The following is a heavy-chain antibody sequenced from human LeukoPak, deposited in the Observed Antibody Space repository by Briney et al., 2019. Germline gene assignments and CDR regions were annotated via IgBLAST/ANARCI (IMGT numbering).Heavy chain of an antibody. D-gene: IGHD3-16*01. CDR2: ISAYNGNT. V-gene: IGHV1-18*01. CDR1: GYTFTSYG. CDR3: ARVNSVMITFGGVIRY. Sequence: ASVKVSCKASGYTFTSYGISWVGQAPGQGLEWMGWISAYNGNTNYAQKLQGRVTMTTDTSTSTAYMELRSLRSDDTAVYYCARVNSVMITFGGVIRYWGQGTLVTVSS. J-gene: IGHJ4*02.